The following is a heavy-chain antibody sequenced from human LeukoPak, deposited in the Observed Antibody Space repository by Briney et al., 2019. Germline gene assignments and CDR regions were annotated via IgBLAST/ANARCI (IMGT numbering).Heavy chain of an antibody. V-gene: IGHV3-21*01. D-gene: IGHD4-17*01. CDR2: ISSSSSYI. CDR3: ARVLTRTGYFDY. Sequence: GGSLRLSCAASGFTFSSYSMNWVRQAPGKGLEWVSSISSSSSYIYYADSVKGRFTISRDNAKNTLYLQMNSLRAEDTAVYYCARVLTRTGYFDYWGQGTLVTVSS. CDR1: GFTFSSYS. J-gene: IGHJ4*02.